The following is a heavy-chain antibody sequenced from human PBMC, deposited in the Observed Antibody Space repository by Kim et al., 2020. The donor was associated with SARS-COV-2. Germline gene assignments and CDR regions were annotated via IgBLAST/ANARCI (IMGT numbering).Heavy chain of an antibody. CDR1: GYSIASGYI. Sequence: SETLSITCSVSGYSIASGYIWGWVRHPPVKGLESIGRIFRRGNTYYNPSLKSRLTISLDSSRNQFSLHLTSMTAKDTAIYYCANWRGCHWAYWGPVTPVT. J-gene: IGHJ4*02. D-gene: IGHD7-27*01. CDR3: ANWRGCHWAY. V-gene: IGHV4-38-2*01. CDR2: IFRRGNT.